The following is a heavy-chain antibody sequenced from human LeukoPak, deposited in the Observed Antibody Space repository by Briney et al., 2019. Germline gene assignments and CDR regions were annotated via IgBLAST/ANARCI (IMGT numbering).Heavy chain of an antibody. CDR1: GFTFSSYW. J-gene: IGHJ5*02. CDR2: IKQDGSEK. V-gene: IGHV3-7*01. CDR3: AGPPIKYTDWFDP. Sequence: GGSLRLSCAASGFTFSSYWMSWVRQAPGKGLEWVANIKQDGSEKYYVDSVKGRFTISRDNAKNSLYLQMNSLRAEDTAVYYCAGPPIKYTDWFDPWGQGTLVTVSS. D-gene: IGHD5-18*01.